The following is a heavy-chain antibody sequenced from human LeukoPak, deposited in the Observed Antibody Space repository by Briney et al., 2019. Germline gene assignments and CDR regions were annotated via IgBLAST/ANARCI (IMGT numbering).Heavy chain of an antibody. V-gene: IGHV4-39*07. J-gene: IGHJ4*02. D-gene: IGHD1-1*01. CDR3: ARVQRPLDGADY. CDR2: IYYSGST. CDR1: SGSINSSNYY. Sequence: PSETLSLTCTVSSGSINSSNYYWGWIRQPPGKGLEWIGSIYYSGSTYYNPSLKSRVSISVDTSKDQFSLKLSSVTAADTAVYYCARVQRPLDGADYWGQGTLVTVSS.